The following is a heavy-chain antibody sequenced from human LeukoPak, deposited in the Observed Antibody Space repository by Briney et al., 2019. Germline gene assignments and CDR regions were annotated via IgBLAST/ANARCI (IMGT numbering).Heavy chain of an antibody. CDR1: GGSFSAYY. J-gene: IGHJ4*02. Sequence: PSETLSLTCAVYGGSFSAYYWSWIRQPPGKGLEWIGEINHTGSTSYNPSLKSRVTIYVDTSKNQFSLKLSSVTAADTAVYYCARGRRDGYNLEYFDKWGQGTLVTVSS. V-gene: IGHV4-34*01. CDR3: ARGRRDGYNLEYFDK. D-gene: IGHD5-24*01. CDR2: INHTGST.